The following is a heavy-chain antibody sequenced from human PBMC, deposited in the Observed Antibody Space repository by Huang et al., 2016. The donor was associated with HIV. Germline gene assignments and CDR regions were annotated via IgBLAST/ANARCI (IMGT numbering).Heavy chain of an antibody. CDR2: IYYSGNT. D-gene: IGHD3-3*01. V-gene: IGHV4-39*01. CDR3: TRSGVSSYYFRPGYSYMDV. J-gene: IGHJ6*03. Sequence: QLQLQESGPGVAKPSETLSLTCAVSGGSISSSISYWGWVRQPPGKGLEWMASIYYSGNTYYNSSLKSRVTISIDRSKNQFSLKLASVTAADTAVYYCTRSGVSSYYFRPGYSYMDVWDKGTTVTVS. CDR1: GGSISSSISY.